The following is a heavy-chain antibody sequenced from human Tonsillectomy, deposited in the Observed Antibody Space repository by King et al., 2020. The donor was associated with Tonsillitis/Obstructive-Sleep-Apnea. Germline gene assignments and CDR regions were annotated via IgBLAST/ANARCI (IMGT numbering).Heavy chain of an antibody. D-gene: IGHD3-10*01. Sequence: VQLVQSGAEVKKPGASVKVSCKASGYTFTSYAMHWVRQAPGQRLEWMGWINAGNGNTKYSQKFQGRVTITRDTSASTAYMELSSLRSEDTAVYYCARDMGSLLWFGELLYNFDYWRQGTLVTVSS. CDR2: INAGNGNT. J-gene: IGHJ4*02. CDR1: GYTFTSYA. V-gene: IGHV1-3*01. CDR3: ARDMGSLLWFGELLYNFDY.